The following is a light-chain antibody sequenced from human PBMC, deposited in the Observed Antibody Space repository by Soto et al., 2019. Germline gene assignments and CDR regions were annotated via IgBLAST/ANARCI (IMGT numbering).Light chain of an antibody. CDR2: GAS. CDR1: QTVSSNY. Sequence: EIILTQSPDTLSFSQVERSTLSFRASQTVSSNYLAWCQQRPGQAPRLLIYGASTRAAGIPDRFSGSGSGTDFTLTITRLEPEDSAVYFCQQYTGPPTTFGQGTRLEIK. V-gene: IGKV3-20*01. J-gene: IGKJ5*01. CDR3: QQYTGPPTT.